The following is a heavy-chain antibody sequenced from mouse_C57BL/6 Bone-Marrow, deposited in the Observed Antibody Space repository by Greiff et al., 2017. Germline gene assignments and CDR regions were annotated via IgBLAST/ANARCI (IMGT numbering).Heavy chain of an antibody. J-gene: IGHJ3*01. V-gene: IGHV1-54*01. CDR3: ARHSNYWFAY. CDR2: INPGSGGT. D-gene: IGHD2-5*01. CDR1: GYAFTNYL. Sequence: QVQLKQSGAELVRPGTSVKVSCKASGYAFTNYLIEWVKQRPGQGLEWIGVINPGSGGTNYNEKFKGKATLTADKSSSTAYMQLSSLTSEDSAVYFCARHSNYWFAYWGQEALVTVSA.